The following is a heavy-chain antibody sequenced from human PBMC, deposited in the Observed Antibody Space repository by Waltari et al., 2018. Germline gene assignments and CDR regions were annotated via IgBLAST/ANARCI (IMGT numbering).Heavy chain of an antibody. CDR2: IRHTGIT. Sequence: QVQLQESGPGLVKPSETLSLTCSVSGGSIYNYFWNWIRQPPGKGLQWIWYIRHTGITKSNPSLNSRVTMAVDTSKSQISLRLTSVSATDTAVYFCARWDSPGRYFGDWGQGTPVTVSS. CDR3: ARWDSPGRYFGD. J-gene: IGHJ4*02. V-gene: IGHV4-59*08. D-gene: IGHD1-20*01. CDR1: GGSIYNYF.